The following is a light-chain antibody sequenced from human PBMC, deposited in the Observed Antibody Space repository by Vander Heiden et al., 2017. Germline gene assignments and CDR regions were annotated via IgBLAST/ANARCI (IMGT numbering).Light chain of an antibody. CDR1: QASSRH. CDR3: LHYHNFPPT. V-gene: IGKV1D-8*01. CDR2: AAS. J-gene: IGKJ2*01. Sequence: VIGMTQSASLVSASTGDRVTIRCRMSQASSRHLAWFQQTPGKAPELLLYAASTLQSGVPSRFSGCGSGTDFSLTISPLQAEDFATYFCLHYHNFPPTFGQGIRVEIK.